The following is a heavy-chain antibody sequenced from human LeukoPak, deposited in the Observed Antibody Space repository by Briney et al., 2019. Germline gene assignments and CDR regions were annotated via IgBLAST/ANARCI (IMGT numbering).Heavy chain of an antibody. V-gene: IGHV4-34*01. CDR3: ARETPAAPYYYYYMDV. Sequence: SETLSLTCAVYGGSFSGYYWSWIRQPPGKGLAWIGEINHSGSTNYNPSLKSRVTISVDTSKNQFSLKLSSVTAADTAVYYCARETPAAPYYYYYMDVWGKGTTVTVSS. CDR1: GGSFSGYY. D-gene: IGHD6-13*01. J-gene: IGHJ6*03. CDR2: INHSGST.